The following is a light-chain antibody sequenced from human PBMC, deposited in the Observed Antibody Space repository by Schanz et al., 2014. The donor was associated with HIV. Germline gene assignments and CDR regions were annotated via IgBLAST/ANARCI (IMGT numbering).Light chain of an antibody. V-gene: IGLV2-14*03. J-gene: IGLJ1*01. CDR2: DVT. CDR3: ASYTSSATFV. Sequence: QSALTQPASVAGSPGQSITIACTGTSSDIGGYNFVSWYQQHPGKAPKLTIYDVTKRSAGASVRFSGSKSGNTAFLTISGLQAEDEADYFCASYTSSATFVFGTGTKVTVL. CDR1: SSDIGGYNF.